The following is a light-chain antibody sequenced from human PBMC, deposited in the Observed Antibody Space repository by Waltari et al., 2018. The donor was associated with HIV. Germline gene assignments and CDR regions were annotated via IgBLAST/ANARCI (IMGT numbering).Light chain of an antibody. CDR2: DDT. CDR3: HVWDSSSAHVV. V-gene: IGLV3-21*02. J-gene: IGLJ2*01. CDR1: HLGSQP. Sequence: SYVLPQPPSVSVAPGQTARITRGASHLGSQPVHRYQQKPGQAPLLVLYDDTDRPPGIPERISGSNSGNTATLTISAVEAGDEADYYCHVWDSSSAHVVFGGGTKVTVL.